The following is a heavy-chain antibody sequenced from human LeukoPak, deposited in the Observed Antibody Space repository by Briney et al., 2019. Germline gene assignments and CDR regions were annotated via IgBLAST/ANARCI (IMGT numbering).Heavy chain of an antibody. CDR2: ISYNGSDK. CDR1: GFTFSSYA. J-gene: IGHJ6*04. CDR3: AELGITMIGGV. V-gene: IGHV3-30*04. Sequence: GRSLRLSCAASGFTFSSYAMHWVRQAPGKGLVWVALISYNGSDKYYIDSVKGRFTISRDNSKNTLYVQMNSLRAEDTAVYYCAELGITMIGGVWGKGTTVTISS. D-gene: IGHD3-10*02.